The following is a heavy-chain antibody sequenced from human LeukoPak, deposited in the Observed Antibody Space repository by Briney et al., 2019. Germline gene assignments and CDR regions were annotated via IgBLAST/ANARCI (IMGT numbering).Heavy chain of an antibody. CDR1: GFTVSSNY. D-gene: IGHD6-13*01. V-gene: IGHV3-66*01. CDR2: IYSGGST. J-gene: IGHJ4*02. CDR3: AKVKRYSSSWSPHPDY. Sequence: PGGSLRLSCAASGFTVSSNYMSWVRQAPGKGLEWVSVIYSGGSTYYADSVKGRFTISRDNSKNTLYLQMNSLRAEDAAVYYCAKVKRYSSSWSPHPDYWGQGTLVTVSS.